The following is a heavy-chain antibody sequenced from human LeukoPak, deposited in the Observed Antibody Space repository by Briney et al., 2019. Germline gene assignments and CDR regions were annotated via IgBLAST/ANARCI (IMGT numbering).Heavy chain of an antibody. CDR2: SNPNSGGT. CDR3: ARDGSGWYNWFDP. Sequence: VASVKVSFKASGYTFTVYYMHWVRQAPGQGGEWMGWSNPNSGGTNYAQKFQGRVTMTRDTSISTAYMELSRLRSDDTAVYYCARDGSGWYNWFDPWGQGTLVTVSS. CDR1: GYTFTVYY. D-gene: IGHD6-19*01. J-gene: IGHJ5*02. V-gene: IGHV1-2*02.